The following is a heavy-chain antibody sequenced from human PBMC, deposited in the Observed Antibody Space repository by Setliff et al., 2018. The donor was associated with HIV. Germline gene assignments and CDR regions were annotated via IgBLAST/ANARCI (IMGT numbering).Heavy chain of an antibody. CDR3: ARSMRGYCSDISCRTFDH. J-gene: IGHJ4*01. Sequence: SETLSLTCLVSGGSISSYYWSWIRQSAGKGLEWIGRIYSSGSTKYNPSLKSRVTMSVNTAKNQFFLMLSSVTAADTAVYYCARSMRGYCSDISCRTFDHWGHGTLVTVSS. CDR2: IYSSGST. D-gene: IGHD2-2*01. V-gene: IGHV4-4*07. CDR1: GGSISSYY.